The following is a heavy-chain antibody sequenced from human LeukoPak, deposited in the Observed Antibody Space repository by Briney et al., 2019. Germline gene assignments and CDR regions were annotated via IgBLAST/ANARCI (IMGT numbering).Heavy chain of an antibody. CDR1: GATFSSYA. Sequence: SVKVSCKASGATFSSYAITWVRQAPGQGLEWMGWINPNSGGTNYAQKFQGRVTMTRDTSISTAYMELSRLRSDDTAVYYCARAASIAARHFDYWGQGTLVTVSS. CDR3: ARAASIAARHFDY. V-gene: IGHV1-2*02. J-gene: IGHJ4*02. CDR2: INPNSGGT. D-gene: IGHD6-6*01.